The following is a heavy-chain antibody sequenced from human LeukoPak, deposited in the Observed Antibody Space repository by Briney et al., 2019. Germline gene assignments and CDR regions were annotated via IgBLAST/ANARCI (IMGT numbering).Heavy chain of an antibody. V-gene: IGHV3-9*01. Sequence: GGSLRLSCAASGFTFSSYSMNWVRQAPGKGLEWVSGISWNSGSIGYADSVKGRFTISRDNAKNSLYLQMNSLRAEDTALYYCAKGRITMVRYSGFDPWGQGTLVTVSS. D-gene: IGHD3-10*01. CDR1: GFTFSSYS. J-gene: IGHJ5*02. CDR3: AKGRITMVRYSGFDP. CDR2: ISWNSGSI.